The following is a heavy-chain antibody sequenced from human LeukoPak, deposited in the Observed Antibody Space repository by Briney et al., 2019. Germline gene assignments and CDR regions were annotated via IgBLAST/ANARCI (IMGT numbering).Heavy chain of an antibody. Sequence: PSQTLSLTCTVSGGSISSGGYYWTWLRHHPGEGLDWIGSIHTSGTTYYNPSLRSRLIISGDTSKNQFTLKLSPVTAADTAVYYCARGIGSGYHFDYWGQGTLVTVSS. J-gene: IGHJ4*02. CDR2: IHTSGTT. CDR3: ARGIGSGYHFDY. V-gene: IGHV4-31*03. D-gene: IGHD3-3*01. CDR1: GGSISSGGYY.